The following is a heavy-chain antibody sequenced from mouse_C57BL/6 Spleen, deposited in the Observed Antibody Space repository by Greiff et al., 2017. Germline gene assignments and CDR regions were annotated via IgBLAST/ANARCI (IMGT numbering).Heavy chain of an antibody. Sequence: VQRVESGPELVKPGASVKISCKASGYTFTDYYINWVKQRPGQGLEWIGWIFPGSGSTYYNEKFKGKATLTVDKSSSTAYMLLSSLTSEDSAVYFCARGDYYGSSYRYFDVWGTGTTVTVSS. D-gene: IGHD1-1*01. J-gene: IGHJ1*03. CDR2: IFPGSGST. V-gene: IGHV1-75*01. CDR3: ARGDYYGSSYRYFDV. CDR1: GYTFTDYY.